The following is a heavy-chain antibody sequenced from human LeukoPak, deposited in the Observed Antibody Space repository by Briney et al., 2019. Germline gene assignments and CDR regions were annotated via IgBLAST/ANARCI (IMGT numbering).Heavy chain of an antibody. CDR3: AKVVAAYGGNSGTDY. D-gene: IGHD4-23*01. CDR2: ISDDGSNK. V-gene: IGHV3-30*18. CDR1: GFTFSSYG. Sequence: PGGSLRLSCAASGFTFSSYGMHWVRQAPGKGLEWVAVISDDGSNKYYADSVKGRFTISRDNSKNTLYLQMNSLRAEDTAVYYCAKVVAAYGGNSGTDYWGQGTLVTVSS. J-gene: IGHJ4*02.